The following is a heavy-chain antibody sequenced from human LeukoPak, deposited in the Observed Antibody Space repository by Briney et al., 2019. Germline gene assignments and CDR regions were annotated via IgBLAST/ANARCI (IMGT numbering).Heavy chain of an antibody. CDR3: AKDLYTTIQGFDS. CDR2: VSRDGATR. J-gene: IGHJ4*02. V-gene: IGHV3-48*01. D-gene: IGHD3-3*01. CDR1: GFTFSNYA. Sequence: QPGGSLRLSCAASGFTFSNYAMNWVRQAPGKGLEWVSYVSRDGATRSYADSATGRFTISRDNDKNSVYLQMNSLRAEDTAVYYRAKDLYTTIQGFDSWGQGTLVTVSS.